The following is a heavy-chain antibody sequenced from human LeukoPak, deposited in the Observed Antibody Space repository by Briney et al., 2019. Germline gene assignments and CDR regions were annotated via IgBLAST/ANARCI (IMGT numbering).Heavy chain of an antibody. CDR3: ARVMGDLASLYHMDV. Sequence: SETLSLTCTVSGGSISGPYWSWVRQPPGKGLEWIGDVYYSGGTHQNPSLKSRVTISVDTSKNQFSLKLRSVTAADTAVYYCARVMGDLASLYHMDVWGKGTTVTVSS. CDR2: VYYSGGT. J-gene: IGHJ6*03. V-gene: IGHV4-59*11. D-gene: IGHD3-16*01. CDR1: GGSISGPY.